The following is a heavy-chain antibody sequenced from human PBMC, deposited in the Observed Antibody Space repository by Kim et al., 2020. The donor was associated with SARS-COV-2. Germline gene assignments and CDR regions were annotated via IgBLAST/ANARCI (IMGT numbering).Heavy chain of an antibody. D-gene: IGHD2-15*01. CDR2: INHSGST. CDR1: GGSFSGYY. J-gene: IGHJ5*02. Sequence: SETLSLTCAVYGGSFSGYYWSWIRQPPGKGLEWIGEINHSGSTNYNPSLKSRVTISVDTSKNQFSLKLSSVTAADTAGYYCARVGKYGGNSGGFIVGFDPWGQGTLVTVSS. CDR3: ARVGKYGGNSGGFIVGFDP. V-gene: IGHV4-34*01.